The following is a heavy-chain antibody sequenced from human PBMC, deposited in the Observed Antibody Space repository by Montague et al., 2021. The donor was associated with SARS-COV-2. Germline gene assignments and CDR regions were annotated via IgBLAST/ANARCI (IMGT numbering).Heavy chain of an antibody. J-gene: IGHJ6*02. CDR1: GGSISSSSYY. CDR3: ARLSKTGYPPLYYYYGMDV. D-gene: IGHD3-9*01. CDR2: IYYSGST. Sequence: SETLSLTCTVSGGSISSSSYYWGWIRQPPGKGLEWIGSIYYSGSTYCNPSLKSRVTISVDTSKNQFPLKLSSVTAADTAVYYCARLSKTGYPPLYYYYGMDVWGQGTTVTVSS. V-gene: IGHV4-39*01.